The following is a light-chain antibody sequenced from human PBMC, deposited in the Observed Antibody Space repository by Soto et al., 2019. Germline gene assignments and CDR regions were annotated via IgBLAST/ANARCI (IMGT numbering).Light chain of an antibody. CDR3: QQYGSSPDT. CDR1: QSVSSSY. J-gene: IGKJ2*01. CDR2: GAS. Sequence: EIVLTQSPGTLSLSPGERATLSCRASQSVSSSYLAWYQQQPGQAPRLLIYGASRRAIGIPDRFSGSGSGTDFTLTISRLGPEDFAVYYCQQYGSSPDTFGQGTKVDIK. V-gene: IGKV3-20*01.